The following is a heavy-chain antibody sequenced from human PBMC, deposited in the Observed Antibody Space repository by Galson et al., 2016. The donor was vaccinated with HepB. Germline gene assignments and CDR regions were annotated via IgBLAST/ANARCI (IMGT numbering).Heavy chain of an antibody. J-gene: IGHJ4*02. CDR1: GDSVSSNTAA. D-gene: IGHD3-22*01. Sequence: CAISGDSVSSNTAAWNWIRQSPSRGLEWLGRTYYRSKWFNDYEAYVKSRITINPDTSKNQFSLQLNSVTPEDTAVYYCARDKYDSSGYREFDYWGQGTLVTVSS. CDR3: ARDKYDSSGYREFDY. CDR2: TYYRSKWFN. V-gene: IGHV6-1*01.